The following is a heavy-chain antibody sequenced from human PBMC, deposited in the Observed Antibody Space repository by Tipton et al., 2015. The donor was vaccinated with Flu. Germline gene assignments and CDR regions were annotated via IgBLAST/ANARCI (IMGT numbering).Heavy chain of an antibody. V-gene: IGHV3-9*01. CDR1: GFAFDDYA. CDR3: AKELMAARYYYYGMDV. Sequence: QLVQSGGALVQPGKSLRLSCAASGFAFDDYAMHWVRQAPGKGLEWVAGISWNGGTIGYADSVKGRFTISRDNVRNSLYLQMNSLRTEDTALYYCAKELMAARYYYYGMDVWGHGTTVTV. D-gene: IGHD6-6*01. CDR2: ISWNGGTI. J-gene: IGHJ6*02.